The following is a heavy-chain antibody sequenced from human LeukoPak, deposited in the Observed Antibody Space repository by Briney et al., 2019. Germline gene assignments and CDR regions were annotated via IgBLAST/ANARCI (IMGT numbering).Heavy chain of an antibody. CDR1: GFTFSSHA. J-gene: IGHJ4*02. D-gene: IGHD2-21*02. CDR2: ISGSGGST. Sequence: GGSLRLSCAASGFTFSSHAMSWVRQAPGKGLEWVSAISGSGGSTYYADSVKGRFTISRDNSKNTLYLQMNSLRAEDTAVYYCARTPRGGVTAIYWGQGTLVTVSS. CDR3: ARTPRGGVTAIY. V-gene: IGHV3-23*01.